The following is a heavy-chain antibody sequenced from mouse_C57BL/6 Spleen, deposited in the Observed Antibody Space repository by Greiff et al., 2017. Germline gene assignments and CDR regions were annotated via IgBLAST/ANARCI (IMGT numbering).Heavy chain of an antibody. D-gene: IGHD1-3*01. CDR2: INPGSGGT. V-gene: IGHV1-54*01. Sequence: VQLQQSGAELVRPGTSVKVSCKASGYAFTNYLIEWVKQRPGQGLEWIGVINPGSGGTNYNEKFKGKATLTADKSSSTAYMQLSSLTSEDAAVYFCARYKSGYFDYWGQGTTLTVSS. J-gene: IGHJ2*01. CDR1: GYAFTNYL. CDR3: ARYKSGYFDY.